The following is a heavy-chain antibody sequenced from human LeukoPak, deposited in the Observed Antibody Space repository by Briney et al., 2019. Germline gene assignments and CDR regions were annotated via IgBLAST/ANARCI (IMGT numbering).Heavy chain of an antibody. D-gene: IGHD6-19*01. V-gene: IGHV3-23*01. CDR2: IGGSGDST. Sequence: GGSLRLSCAASGFTFSSYAMSWVRQAPGKGLQWVSSIGGSGDSTYYADSVKGRFTISRDNSNNTLYLQMNSLRAEDTAVYYCAILIAVAGPATFYWGQGTLVTVSS. CDR1: GFTFSSYA. CDR3: AILIAVAGPATFY. J-gene: IGHJ4*02.